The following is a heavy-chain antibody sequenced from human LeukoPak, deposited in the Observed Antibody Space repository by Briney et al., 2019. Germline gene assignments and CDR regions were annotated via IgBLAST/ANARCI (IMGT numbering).Heavy chain of an antibody. J-gene: IGHJ4*02. V-gene: IGHV4-30-2*01. D-gene: IGHD7-27*01. Sequence: SETLSLTCTVSGGSISSGGYYWSWIRQPPGKGLEWIGYIYHSGSTYYNPSLKSRVTISVDRSKNQFSLKLSSVTAADTAVYYCARGAWGSIDYWGQGTLVTVSS. CDR3: ARGAWGSIDY. CDR1: GGSISSGGYY. CDR2: IYHSGST.